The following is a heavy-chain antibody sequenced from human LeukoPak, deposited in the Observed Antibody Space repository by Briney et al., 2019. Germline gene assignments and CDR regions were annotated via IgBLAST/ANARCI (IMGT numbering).Heavy chain of an antibody. D-gene: IGHD6-19*01. Sequence: SETLSLTCSVSGGSMRSYYWSWIRQPPGKGLEWIGYIYYSGSTNYNPSVKSRVTISVDTSKNQFSLRLSSVTAADTAVYYCARVRPAVAGTHYFDYWGQGTLVTVSS. V-gene: IGHV4-59*01. CDR1: GGSMRSYY. CDR3: ARVRPAVAGTHYFDY. J-gene: IGHJ4*02. CDR2: IYYSGST.